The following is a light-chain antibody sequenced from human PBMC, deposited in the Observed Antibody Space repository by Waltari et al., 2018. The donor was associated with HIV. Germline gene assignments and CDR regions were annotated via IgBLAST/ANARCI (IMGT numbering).Light chain of an antibody. Sequence: QSALTQPASVSGSLGQSITISCIGTDTDIAIYNYISWYQHPPDSAPRLMVFNTNGRPLVSPFRFSGAKSGKTASLTITGLQADDEGIYYCSSYVSGGSLLFGGGTRVTVL. J-gene: IGLJ3*02. CDR2: NTN. V-gene: IGLV2-14*01. CDR1: DTDIAIYNY. CDR3: SSYVSGGSLL.